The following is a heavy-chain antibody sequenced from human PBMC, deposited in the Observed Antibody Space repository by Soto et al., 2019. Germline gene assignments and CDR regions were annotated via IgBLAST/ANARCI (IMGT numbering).Heavy chain of an antibody. V-gene: IGHV4-39*02. Sequence: QLQLQESGPGLVKPSETLSLTCTVYGGSISSSSYYWGWIRQPPGKGLEWIGSIYYSGNTYYTPSLKSRVTLYVDTSNNQFSLKLSSVTAADTAVYYCAREGGRYCSGGSCQVDYWGQGTLVTVSS. CDR2: IYYSGNT. J-gene: IGHJ4*02. CDR3: AREGGRYCSGGSCQVDY. CDR1: GGSISSSSYY. D-gene: IGHD2-15*01.